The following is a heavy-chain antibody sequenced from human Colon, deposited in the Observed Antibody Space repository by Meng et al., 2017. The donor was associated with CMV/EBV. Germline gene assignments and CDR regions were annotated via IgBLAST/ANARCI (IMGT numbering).Heavy chain of an antibody. CDR3: AKSRSSTPGIVDD. CDR1: GVSVTSGAYH. J-gene: IGHJ4*02. Sequence: VQLQEAGPGLVKPSETLSLTCLVSGVSVTSGAYHWSWIRQSPGKGLEWIGYIYDTGITIYNPSLTSRVTIFLETSKNQFSLNLNSMTTADTAVYYCAKSRSSTPGIVDDWGQGTLVTVSS. CDR2: IYDTGIT. D-gene: IGHD2/OR15-2a*01. V-gene: IGHV4-61*08.